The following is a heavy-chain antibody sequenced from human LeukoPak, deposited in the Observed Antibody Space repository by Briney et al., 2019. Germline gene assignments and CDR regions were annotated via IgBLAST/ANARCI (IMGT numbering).Heavy chain of an antibody. CDR3: AREDSSLPMH. Sequence: GGSLRLSCAASGFTVSSNYMSWVRQAPGKGLEWVSVIYSGGSTCYADSVKGRFTISRDNSKNTLYLQMNSLRAEDTAVYYCAREDSSLPMHWGQGTLVTVSS. D-gene: IGHD3-22*01. V-gene: IGHV3-53*01. CDR2: IYSGGST. CDR1: GFTVSSNY. J-gene: IGHJ4*02.